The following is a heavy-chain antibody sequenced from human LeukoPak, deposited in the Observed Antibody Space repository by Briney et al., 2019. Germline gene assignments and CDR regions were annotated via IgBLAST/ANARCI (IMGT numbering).Heavy chain of an antibody. J-gene: IGHJ4*02. CDR2: IRYDGSNK. CDR3: ARDGPYYYDSSGYYSGFDY. D-gene: IGHD3-22*01. CDR1: GFTFSNYA. Sequence: PGGSLRLSCAASGFTFSNYAMSWVRQAPGKGLEWVAFIRYDGSNKYYADSVKGRFTISRDNAKNSLYLQMNSLRAEDTAVYYCARDGPYYYDSSGYYSGFDYWGQGTLVTVSS. V-gene: IGHV3-33*08.